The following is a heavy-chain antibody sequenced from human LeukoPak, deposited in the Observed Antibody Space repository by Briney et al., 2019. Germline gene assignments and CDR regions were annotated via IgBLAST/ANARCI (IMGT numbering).Heavy chain of an antibody. V-gene: IGHV4-39*07. CDR2: IYYSGST. J-gene: IGHJ4*02. D-gene: IGHD3-10*02. CDR3: ATGPYYYVLN. CDR1: GDSISSSSYY. Sequence: PSETLSLTCSVSGDSISSSSYYWGWIRQPPGKGLEWIGSIYYSGSTYYNPSLKSRVTISVDTSKNQFSLKLSSVTAADTAVYYCATGPYYYVLNWGQETLLTVSS.